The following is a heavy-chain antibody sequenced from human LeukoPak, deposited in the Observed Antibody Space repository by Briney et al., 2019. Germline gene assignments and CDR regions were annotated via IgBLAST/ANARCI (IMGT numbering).Heavy chain of an antibody. CDR1: GFTFNTYE. CDR3: ARDKGNDYGDYVGFSAFDI. J-gene: IGHJ3*02. V-gene: IGHV3-48*03. Sequence: PGGSLRLSCAASGFTFNTYEMNWVRQAPGKGLEWVSYISSSGSTIYYADSVKGRFTISRDNAKNSLYLQMNSLRAEDTAVYYCARDKGNDYGDYVGFSAFDIWGQGTMVTVSS. CDR2: ISSSGSTI. D-gene: IGHD4-17*01.